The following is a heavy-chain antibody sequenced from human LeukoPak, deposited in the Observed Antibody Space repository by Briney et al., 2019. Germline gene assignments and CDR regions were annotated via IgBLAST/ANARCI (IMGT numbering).Heavy chain of an antibody. D-gene: IGHD6-13*01. Sequence: QASETLSLTCGVYGGSLSGYYWSWIRQSPEKGLEWIGEINHSGTTNYNPSLKSRVTISVDASKSQFSLELSSVTAADTAVYHCVRGPIAATGSYFDYWGLGTVVTVSS. CDR1: GGSLSGYY. CDR3: VRGPIAATGSYFDY. J-gene: IGHJ4*02. CDR2: INHSGTT. V-gene: IGHV4-34*01.